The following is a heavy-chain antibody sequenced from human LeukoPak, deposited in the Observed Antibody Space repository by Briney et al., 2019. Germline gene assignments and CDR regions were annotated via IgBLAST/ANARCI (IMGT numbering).Heavy chain of an antibody. CDR1: GYTFTNYY. D-gene: IGHD2-21*01. CDR3: AREEYGGYFGY. CDR2: INPTGTGT. J-gene: IGHJ4*02. Sequence: ASVKVSCKASGYTFTNYYMHWVRQAPGQGLEWMGLINPTGTGTNYAQKFRGRVTMTRDTSTTTVYMELSSLTSEDTAVYYCAREEYGGYFGYWGQGTLVTVSS. V-gene: IGHV1-46*01.